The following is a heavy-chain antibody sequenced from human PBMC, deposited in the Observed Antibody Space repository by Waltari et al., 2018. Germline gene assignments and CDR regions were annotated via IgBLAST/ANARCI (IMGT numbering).Heavy chain of an antibody. J-gene: IGHJ4*02. Sequence: QVQLQQWGAGLLKPSETLSLTCAVYGGSFSGYYWSWIRQPPGKGLEWIGEINHSGSTNYNPSLKSRVTISVDTSKNQFSLKLGSVTAADTAVYYCARRVPEGPVDYWGQGTLVTVSS. CDR2: INHSGST. CDR3: ARRVPEGPVDY. CDR1: GGSFSGYY. V-gene: IGHV4-34*01.